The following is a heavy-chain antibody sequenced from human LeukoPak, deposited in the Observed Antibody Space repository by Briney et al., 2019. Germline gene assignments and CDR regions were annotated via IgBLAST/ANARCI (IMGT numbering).Heavy chain of an antibody. J-gene: IGHJ4*02. D-gene: IGHD3-10*01. Sequence: PGGSLRLSCAASGFTFSSYAMSWVRQAPGKGLEWVSTISGGGRSTYYADSVKGRFTISRDNSKNTLYVQMNSLRAEDTAVYYCAKSGSGSYFDYWGQGTLVTVPS. V-gene: IGHV3-23*01. CDR1: GFTFSSYA. CDR3: AKSGSGSYFDY. CDR2: ISGGGRST.